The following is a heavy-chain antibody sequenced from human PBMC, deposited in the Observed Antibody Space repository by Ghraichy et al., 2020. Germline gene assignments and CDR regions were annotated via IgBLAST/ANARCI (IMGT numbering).Heavy chain of an antibody. CDR1: GGYISSSDYY. Sequence: SETPSLTCTVSGGYISSSDYYWSWKRQPPGKGLEGIGNIYYSGSTYYNPSLKSRVTISVDTSKNQFSLKLSSVTAADTAVYYCARLKVALDAFDIWGQGTMVTVSS. D-gene: IGHD5-12*01. CDR3: ARLKVALDAFDI. V-gene: IGHV4-39*01. CDR2: IYYSGST. J-gene: IGHJ3*02.